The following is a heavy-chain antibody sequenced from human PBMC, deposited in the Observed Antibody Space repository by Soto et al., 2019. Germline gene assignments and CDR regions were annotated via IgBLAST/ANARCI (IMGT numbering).Heavy chain of an antibody. CDR2: ISYNGSNK. CDR1: GFTFRSYA. J-gene: IGHJ6*02. Sequence: QVQLVESGGGVVQPGRSLRLSCAASGFTFRSYAMHWVRQAPGKGLEWVSVISYNGSNKYNADSVKGRFSISRDNSKNTLYLQMNSLRPEDTAVYFCARVGDGSYYHYGMDVWGQGTTVTVSS. V-gene: IGHV3-30-3*01. D-gene: IGHD3-10*01. CDR3: ARVGDGSYYHYGMDV.